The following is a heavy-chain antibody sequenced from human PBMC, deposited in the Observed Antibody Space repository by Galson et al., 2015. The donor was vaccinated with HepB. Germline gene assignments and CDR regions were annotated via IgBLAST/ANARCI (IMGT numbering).Heavy chain of an antibody. V-gene: IGHV3-30*18. CDR2: ISYDGSNK. CDR3: AKSVILPFDI. D-gene: IGHD2-21*01. CDR1: GFTFSSYG. J-gene: IGHJ3*02. Sequence: SLRLSCAASGFTFSSYGMHWVRQAPGKGLEWVAVISYDGSNKYYADSVKGRFTISRDNSKNTLYLQMNSLRAEDTAVYYCAKSVILPFDIWGQGTMVTVSS.